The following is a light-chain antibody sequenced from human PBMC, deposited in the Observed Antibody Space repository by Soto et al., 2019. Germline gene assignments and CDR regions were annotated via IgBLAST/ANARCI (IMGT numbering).Light chain of an antibody. CDR2: GAS. Sequence: DIVLTQSPGNLSLSPRERATLSCRASQSVSSSYLAWYQQKPGQAPRLLIYGASSRATGIPDRFSGSGSGTDFTLTISRLEPEDYAVYYCQQYGHSLWTFGQGTKVDI. CDR3: QQYGHSLWT. V-gene: IGKV3-20*01. J-gene: IGKJ1*01. CDR1: QSVSSSY.